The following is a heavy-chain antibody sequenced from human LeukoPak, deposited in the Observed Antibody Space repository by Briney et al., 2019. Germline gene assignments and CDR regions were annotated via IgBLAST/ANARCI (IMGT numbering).Heavy chain of an antibody. J-gene: IGHJ4*02. Sequence: ASVKVSCKASGYTFTSYDINWVRQATGQGLEWMGWMNPNSGNTGYAQKFQGRVTMTRDTSTSTVYMELSSLRSEDTAVYYCARDSGGDNWNYLDYWGQGTLVTVSS. CDR1: GYTFTSYD. V-gene: IGHV1-8*02. CDR2: MNPNSGNT. CDR3: ARDSGGDNWNYLDY. D-gene: IGHD1-20*01.